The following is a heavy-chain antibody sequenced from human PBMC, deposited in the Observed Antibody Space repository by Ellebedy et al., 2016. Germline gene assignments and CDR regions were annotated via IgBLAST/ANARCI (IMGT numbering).Heavy chain of an antibody. CDR2: IWHDARET. Sequence: GGSLRLXXTASGFTIADYAMSWFRQAPGKGLEWVAGIWHDARETYHIDAVKGRFTISRDNSKSTLYLQMNSLRAEDTAVYYCARDQWYGDCSSISCSVFDIWGQGTMVTVSS. CDR1: GFTIADYA. D-gene: IGHD2-2*03. J-gene: IGHJ3*02. CDR3: ARDQWYGDCSSISCSVFDI. V-gene: IGHV3-33*01.